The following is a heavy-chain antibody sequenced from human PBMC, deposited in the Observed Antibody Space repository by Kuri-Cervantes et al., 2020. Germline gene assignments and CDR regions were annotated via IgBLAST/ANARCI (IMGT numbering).Heavy chain of an antibody. CDR2: IYYNGST. CDR1: GGSVSSDSYY. D-gene: IGHD2-2*01. J-gene: IGHJ6*03. CDR3: ARVPAYCSSTSCPRTSYMDV. Sequence: SETLSLTCTVSGGSVSSDSYYWSWIRQPPGKGLEWIGYIYYNGSTKYNPSLKSRVTISVDTSKNQFSLKLSSVTAADTAVYYCARVPAYCSSTSCPRTSYMDVWGKGTTVTVSS. V-gene: IGHV4-61*01.